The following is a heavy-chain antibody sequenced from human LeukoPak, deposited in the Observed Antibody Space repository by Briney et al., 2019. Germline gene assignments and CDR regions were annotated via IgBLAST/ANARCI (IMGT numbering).Heavy chain of an antibody. CDR3: ARPGYGGNFIAFDI. J-gene: IGHJ3*02. CDR1: GGTFSSYT. V-gene: IGHV1-69*02. CDR2: IIPILGIA. D-gene: IGHD4-23*01. Sequence: SVKVSCKASGGTFSSYTISWVRQAPGQGLEWMGRIIPILGIANYAQKFQGRVTITADKSTSTAYMELSSPRSEDTAVYYCARPGYGGNFIAFDIWGQGTMVTVSS.